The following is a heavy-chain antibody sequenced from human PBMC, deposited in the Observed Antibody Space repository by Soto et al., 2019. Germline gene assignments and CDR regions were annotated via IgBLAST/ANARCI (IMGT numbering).Heavy chain of an antibody. CDR3: ARGYITMVRGVYKFDY. D-gene: IGHD3-10*01. CDR1: GGSISSSNW. J-gene: IGHJ4*02. CDR2: IYHSGST. V-gene: IGHV4-4*02. Sequence: SETLSLTCAVSGGSISSSNWWSWVRQPPGKGLEWIGEIYHSGSTNYNPSLKSRVTISVDTSKNQFSLKLSSVTAADTAVYYCARGYITMVRGVYKFDYWGQGTLVTVS.